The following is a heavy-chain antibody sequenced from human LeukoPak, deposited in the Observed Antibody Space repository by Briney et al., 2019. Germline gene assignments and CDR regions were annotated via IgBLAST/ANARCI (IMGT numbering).Heavy chain of an antibody. CDR1: GFTFSSYA. V-gene: IGHV3-30*04. Sequence: AGGSLRLSCAASGFTFSSYAMHWVRQAPGKGLEWVAVISYDGSNKYYADSVKGRFTISRDNARNTLYLQVNSLRAEDTAVYYCAKDSSGKYYYDSGSPDYWGQGTLVTVSS. CDR3: AKDSSGKYYYDSGSPDY. J-gene: IGHJ4*02. D-gene: IGHD3-10*01. CDR2: ISYDGSNK.